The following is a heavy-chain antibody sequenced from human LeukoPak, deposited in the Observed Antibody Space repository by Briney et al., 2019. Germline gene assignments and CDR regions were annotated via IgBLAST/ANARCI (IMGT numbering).Heavy chain of an antibody. CDR3: AKDGRRYSGSYYSSYFDY. CDR2: FSWDGGST. D-gene: IGHD1-26*01. Sequence: GGSLRLSCAVSGFTFDDYAMHWVRQAPGKGLDWVSLFSWDGGSTYYADSVKGRFTISRDNSKNSLYLQMNSLRAEDTALYYCAKDGRRYSGSYYSSYFDYWGQGTLVTVSS. V-gene: IGHV3-43D*04. J-gene: IGHJ4*02. CDR1: GFTFDDYA.